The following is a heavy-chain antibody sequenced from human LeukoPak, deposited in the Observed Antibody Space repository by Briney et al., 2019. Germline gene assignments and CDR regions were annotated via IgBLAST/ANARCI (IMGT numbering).Heavy chain of an antibody. D-gene: IGHD2-21*02. V-gene: IGHV4-31*03. J-gene: IGHJ4*02. CDR1: GGSISSGSYY. CDR3: ARGHPYCGGDCYSE. Sequence: SQTLSLTCTVSGGSISSGSYYRNWIRQHPGKGLEWSGYISSSGSTYYNPSLKGRVTISVDSSKNQFSLKLSSVTAADTAVYYCARGHPYCGGDCYSEWGQGTLVTVSS. CDR2: ISSSGST.